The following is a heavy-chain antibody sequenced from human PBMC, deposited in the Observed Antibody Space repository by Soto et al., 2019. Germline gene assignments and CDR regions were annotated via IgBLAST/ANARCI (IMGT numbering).Heavy chain of an antibody. CDR2: IRDDGSNE. Sequence: QVQLVESGGGVVQPGRSLRLSCAASGFSFSSYGMHWVRQAPGKGLEWVAVIRDDGSNEYYADSVKGRFTISRDNSKNTLYLQMNSQRVEDTAVYYCARDPSYTVTIDYWGQGTLVTVSS. D-gene: IGHD4-17*01. J-gene: IGHJ4*02. CDR1: GFSFSSYG. V-gene: IGHV3-33*01. CDR3: ARDPSYTVTIDY.